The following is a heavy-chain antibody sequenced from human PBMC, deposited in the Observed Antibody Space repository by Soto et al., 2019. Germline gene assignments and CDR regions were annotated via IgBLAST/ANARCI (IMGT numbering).Heavy chain of an antibody. D-gene: IGHD2-2*01. V-gene: IGHV4-34*01. J-gene: IGHJ6*03. CDR1: GGSFSGYY. CDR2: INHSGST. Sequence: SETLSLTCAVYGGSFSGYYWSWIRQPPGKGLEWIGEINHSGSTNYNPSLKSRVTISVDTSKNQFSLKLSSVTAADTAVYYCARGPLGYCSSTSCYFRRGYYYYYYMDVWGKGTTVTVSS. CDR3: ARGPLGYCSSTSCYFRRGYYYYYYMDV.